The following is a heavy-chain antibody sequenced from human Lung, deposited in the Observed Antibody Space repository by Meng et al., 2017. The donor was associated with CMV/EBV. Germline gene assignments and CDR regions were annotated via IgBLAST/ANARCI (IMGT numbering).Heavy chain of an antibody. V-gene: IGHV4-34*01. CDR1: GGSFSGYY. CDR3: AAIAYCGGDCYSHGADYFDY. CDR2: INHSGST. D-gene: IGHD2-21*02. Sequence: QVQLQQWGAGLLKPSEXLSPTCAVYGGSFSGYYWSWIRQPPGKGLEWIGEINHSGSTNYNPSLKSRVTISVDTSKNQFSLKLSSVTAADTAVYYCAAIAYCGGDCYSHGADYFDYWGQGTLVTVSS. J-gene: IGHJ4*02.